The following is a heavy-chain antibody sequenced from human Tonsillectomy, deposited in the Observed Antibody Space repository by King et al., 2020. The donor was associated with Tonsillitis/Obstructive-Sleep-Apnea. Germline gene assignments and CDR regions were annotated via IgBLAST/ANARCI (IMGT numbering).Heavy chain of an antibody. D-gene: IGHD3-3*01. J-gene: IGHJ6*03. CDR3: ASSTIFGVVISYMDV. V-gene: IGHV1-18*01. Sequence: LQLVQSGAEVKKPGASVKVSCKASGYTFRSYGISWVGEAPGQGLERVGGISAYNGNAKCAQKLQGRVTMTTDTSTSTAYMELRSLRSDDTAVYYCASSTIFGVVISYMDVWGKGTTVTVSS. CDR1: GYTFRSYG. CDR2: ISAYNGNA.